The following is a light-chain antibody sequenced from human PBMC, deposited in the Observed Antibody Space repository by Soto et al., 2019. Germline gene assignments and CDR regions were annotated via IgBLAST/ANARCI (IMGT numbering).Light chain of an antibody. J-gene: IGKJ4*01. CDR3: QQSYRTPLT. V-gene: IGKV1-39*01. Sequence: DIQMTQSPSSLSASIGDRVTITCRASQSITTYLNLYQQKPGTAPKVLIFAVSTLQSGVPSRFSGSGSGTDFTLTISSLQPEDLGTYYCQQSYRTPLTFGGGTKVEIK. CDR2: AVS. CDR1: QSITTY.